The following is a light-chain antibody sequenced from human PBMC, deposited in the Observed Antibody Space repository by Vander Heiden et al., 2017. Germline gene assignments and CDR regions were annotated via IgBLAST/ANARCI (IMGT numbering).Light chain of an antibody. CDR2: AAS. Sequence: DIQTTQAPSSVFASVGDRVSITCRASQGINNWLVWYQQKPGKAPKLLIYAASNLYSGVPPRFSGSGSGTDFTLTISSLQPEDFATYYCEQTNSFPHTFGQGTKVEIK. CDR1: QGINNW. CDR3: EQTNSFPHT. J-gene: IGKJ2*01. V-gene: IGKV1-12*01.